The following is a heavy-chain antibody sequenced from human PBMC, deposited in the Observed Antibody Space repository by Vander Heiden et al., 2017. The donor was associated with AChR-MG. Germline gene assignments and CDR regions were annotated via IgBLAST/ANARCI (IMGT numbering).Heavy chain of an antibody. V-gene: IGHV4-34*01. CDR2: INHSGST. Sequence: QVQLQQWGAGLLKPSETLSLTCAVYGGSFSGYYWSWIRQPPGKGLEWIGEINHSGSTNYNPSLKSRVTISVDTSKNQFSLKLSSVTAADTAVYYCARLTYYYGSGSYRRGLNWFDHWGHGTLVTVSS. CDR1: GGSFSGYY. D-gene: IGHD3-10*01. CDR3: ARLTYYYGSGSYRRGLNWFDH. J-gene: IGHJ5*02.